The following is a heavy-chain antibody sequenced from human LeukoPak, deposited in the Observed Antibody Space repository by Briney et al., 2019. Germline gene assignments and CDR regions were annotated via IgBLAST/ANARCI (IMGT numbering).Heavy chain of an antibody. CDR2: INWNGGST. D-gene: IGHD2-15*01. Sequence: PGGSLRLSCAASGFTFSSYGMSWVRQAPGKGLEWVSGINWNGGSTGYADSVKGRFTISRDNAKNSLYLQMNSLRAEDTALYYCARPLYGSWYSDAFDIWGQGTMVTVSS. V-gene: IGHV3-20*04. CDR1: GFTFSSYG. J-gene: IGHJ3*02. CDR3: ARPLYGSWYSDAFDI.